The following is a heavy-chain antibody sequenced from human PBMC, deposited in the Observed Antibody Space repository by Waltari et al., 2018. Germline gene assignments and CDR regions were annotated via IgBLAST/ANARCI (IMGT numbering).Heavy chain of an antibody. V-gene: IGHV4-4*02. J-gene: IGHJ4*02. Sequence: MWVRQPPERGLEWIGQVRWDGRTHYNPSFASRVIISLDTSTHHFALEMTSATAADTALYYCARDRGRGLYLDTWGQGILVTVAP. D-gene: IGHD2-15*01. CDR2: VRWDGRT. CDR3: ARDRGRGLYLDT.